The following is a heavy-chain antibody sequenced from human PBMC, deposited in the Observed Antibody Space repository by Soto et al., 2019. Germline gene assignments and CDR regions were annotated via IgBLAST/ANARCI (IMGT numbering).Heavy chain of an antibody. CDR1: GHTFTGYY. D-gene: IGHD2-2*02. V-gene: IGHV1-2*04. CDR2: INPNSGGT. Sequence: QVQLVQSGAEVKKPGASVKVSCKASGHTFTGYYMHWVRQAPGQGLEWMGWINPNSGGTNYAQKFQGWVTMTRDTSISTAYMELSRLRSDDTAVYYCARGLSVVVVPAAIRRDYYYYGMDVWGQGTTVTVSS. CDR3: ARGLSVVVVPAAIRRDYYYYGMDV. J-gene: IGHJ6*02.